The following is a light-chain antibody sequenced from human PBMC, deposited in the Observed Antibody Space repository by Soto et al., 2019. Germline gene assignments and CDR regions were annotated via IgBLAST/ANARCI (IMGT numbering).Light chain of an antibody. J-gene: IGKJ5*01. CDR1: QSVSSSY. V-gene: IGKV3-20*01. CDR2: GAS. Sequence: EIVLTQSPGTLSLSPGERATLSCRASQSVSSSYLAWYQQKPGQAPWLLIYGASRRASGVPDRFSGSGSGTDFTLTISGLEPEDFAVYYYHQYDSSPFTFGQGTRLDI. CDR3: HQYDSSPFT.